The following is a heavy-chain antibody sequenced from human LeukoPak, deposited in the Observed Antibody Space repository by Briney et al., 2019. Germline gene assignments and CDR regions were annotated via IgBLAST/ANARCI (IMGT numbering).Heavy chain of an antibody. CDR3: ARDLGYCSGGSCYSDS. Sequence: PSETLSLTCTVSGGSISSSSYYWGWIRQPPGKGLEWIGSIYYSGNTYYNPSLKSRVTISVDTSKNQFSLKLTSVTAADTAVYYCARDLGYCSGGSCYSDSWGQGTLVTVSS. CDR2: IYYSGNT. V-gene: IGHV4-39*07. D-gene: IGHD2-15*01. CDR1: GGSISSSSYY. J-gene: IGHJ4*02.